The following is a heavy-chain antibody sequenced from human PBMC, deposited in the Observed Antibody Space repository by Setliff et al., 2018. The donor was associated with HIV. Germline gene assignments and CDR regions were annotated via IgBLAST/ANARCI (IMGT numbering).Heavy chain of an antibody. J-gene: IGHJ4*02. CDR3: AKGDSFVFSYVYPDY. Sequence: PGESLRLSCVASGFSFSRYTMMWVRQTPGKGLEWVSSITSNLNYKYADSVKGRFTISRDNTKNSLYLQMNSLRAEDTAVYYCAKGDSFVFSYVYPDYWGPGTLVTVSS. CDR1: GFSFSRYT. CDR2: ITSNLNYK. D-gene: IGHD3-22*01. V-gene: IGHV3-21*01.